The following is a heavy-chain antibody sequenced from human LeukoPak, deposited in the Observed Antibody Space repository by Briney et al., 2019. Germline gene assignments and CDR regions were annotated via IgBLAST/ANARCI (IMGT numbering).Heavy chain of an antibody. CDR2: IKQDGSQR. Sequence: GRSLRLSCAASGFTFSDYWMTWVRQAPGKGPEWVANIKQDGSQRYYVDSVRGRFTISRDNAKNSLFLQMNGLRAEDTALYYCARDPSGSWNDVGTFDSWGQGTLVSVSS. V-gene: IGHV3-7*01. J-gene: IGHJ4*02. D-gene: IGHD1-1*01. CDR3: ARDPSGSWNDVGTFDS. CDR1: GFTFSDYW.